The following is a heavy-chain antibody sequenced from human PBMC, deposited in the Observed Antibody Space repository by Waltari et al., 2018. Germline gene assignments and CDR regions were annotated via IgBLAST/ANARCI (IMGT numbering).Heavy chain of an antibody. CDR2: IYYCESS. CDR3: ARRMGDDYGDYVFARPTENNWFDP. CDR1: GGSISSYY. Sequence: QVQLQESGPGLVKPSETLSLTCTVSGGSISSYYWSWIRQPPGKGLEWVGYIYYCESSNYNPSLKSRVTISVDTAKNQFSRKLSAVTAADTAMYYCARRMGDDYGDYVFARPTENNWFDPWGQGTLVTVSS. D-gene: IGHD4-17*01. V-gene: IGHV4-59*01. J-gene: IGHJ5*02.